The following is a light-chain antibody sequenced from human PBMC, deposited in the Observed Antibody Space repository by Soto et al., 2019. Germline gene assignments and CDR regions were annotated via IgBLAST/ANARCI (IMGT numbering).Light chain of an antibody. CDR1: QSVLYSSNNKNY. CDR3: QQRKNWPPIT. V-gene: IGKV4-1*01. Sequence: DIVMTQSPDSLAVSLGERATINCKSSQSVLYSSNNKNYLAWYQQKPGQPPKLLIYWASTRESGVPDRFSGSGSGTDFTLTISSLQAEDVAVYYCQQRKNWPPITFGQWTRLEIK. J-gene: IGKJ5*01. CDR2: WAS.